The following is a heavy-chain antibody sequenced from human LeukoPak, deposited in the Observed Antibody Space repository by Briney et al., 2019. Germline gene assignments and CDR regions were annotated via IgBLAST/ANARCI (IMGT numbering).Heavy chain of an antibody. CDR2: IYSSGST. CDR3: ARDRGTWNDDGFDY. Sequence: SETLSLTCTVSGASIRSGSYYWTWLRQPAGTGLEWIGRIYSSGSTNYNPLLKSRVTMSVDTSKNRFSLKLSSVTAADTAVYYCARDRGTWNDDGFDYWGQGTLVTVSS. CDR1: GASIRSGSYY. D-gene: IGHD1-1*01. V-gene: IGHV4-61*02. J-gene: IGHJ4*02.